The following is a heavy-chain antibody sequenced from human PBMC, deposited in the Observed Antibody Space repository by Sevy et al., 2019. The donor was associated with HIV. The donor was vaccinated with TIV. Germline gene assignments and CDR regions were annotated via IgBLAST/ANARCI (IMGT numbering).Heavy chain of an antibody. V-gene: IGHV3-15*01. CDR2: IKSKTDGGTT. CDR3: TTEIPYYDFWSGYYNLYGMDV. D-gene: IGHD3-3*01. J-gene: IGHJ6*02. Sequence: GGSLRLSCAASGFTFSNAWMSWVRQAPGKGLEWVGRIKSKTDGGTTDYAAPVKGRFTISRDDSKNTLYLQMNSLKTEDTAVYYCTTEIPYYDFWSGYYNLYGMDVWGQGTTVTVSS. CDR1: GFTFSNAW.